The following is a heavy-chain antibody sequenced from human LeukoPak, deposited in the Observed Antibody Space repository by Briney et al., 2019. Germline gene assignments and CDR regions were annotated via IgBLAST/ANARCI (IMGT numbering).Heavy chain of an antibody. CDR1: GFTFSSYE. J-gene: IGHJ6*03. V-gene: IGHV3-48*03. D-gene: IGHD6-13*01. CDR3: ARVHSSSWFYYYYMDV. CDR2: ISSSGSTI. Sequence: PGGSPRLSCAASGFTFSSYEMNWVRQAPGKGLEWVSYISSSGSTIYYADSVKGRFTISRDNAKNSLYLQMNSLRAEDTAVYYCARVHSSSWFYYYYMDVWGKGTTVTVSS.